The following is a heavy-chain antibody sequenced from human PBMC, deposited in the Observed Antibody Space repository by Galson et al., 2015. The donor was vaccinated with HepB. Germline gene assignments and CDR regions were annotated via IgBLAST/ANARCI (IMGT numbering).Heavy chain of an antibody. D-gene: IGHD3-3*02. J-gene: IGHJ6*02. CDR1: GGSLNTVSFY. Sequence: SETLSPTCIVSGGSLNTVSFYWNWLRQPPGKGVEGVGRVHKSGGTHYNPSPQSRVTISGDTSKNQFSLRVRSVTATDTAVYYCARALGGSYFYGMDVWGQGTTVTVSS. V-gene: IGHV4-39*01. CDR3: ARALGGSYFYGMDV. CDR2: VHKSGGT.